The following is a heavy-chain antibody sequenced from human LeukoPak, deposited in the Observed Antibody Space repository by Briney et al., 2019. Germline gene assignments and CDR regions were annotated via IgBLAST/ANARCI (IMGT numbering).Heavy chain of an antibody. D-gene: IGHD3-22*01. CDR2: ISGSGGST. Sequence: GGSLRLSCAASGFTFSSYAMSWVRQAPGKGLEWVSAISGSGGSTYYADSVKGRFTISRDNSKNTPYLQMNSLRAEDTAVYYCAKDRAPYYYDSSGYYAKPDAFDIWGQGTMVTVSS. CDR1: GFTFSSYA. V-gene: IGHV3-23*01. J-gene: IGHJ3*02. CDR3: AKDRAPYYYDSSGYYAKPDAFDI.